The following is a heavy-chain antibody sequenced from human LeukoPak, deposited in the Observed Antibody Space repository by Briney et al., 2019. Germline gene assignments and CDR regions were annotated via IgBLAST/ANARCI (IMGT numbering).Heavy chain of an antibody. J-gene: IGHJ6*03. CDR3: ARVNSGYCSSTSCYTAPDYYYYMDV. CDR1: GGSISSYY. V-gene: IGHV4-59*01. D-gene: IGHD2-2*02. CDR2: IYYSGST. Sequence: NSSETPSLTCTVSGGSISSYYWSWIRQPPGKGLEWIGYIYYSGSTNYNPSLKSRVTISVDTSKNQFSLKLSSVTAADTAVYYCARVNSGYCSSTSCYTAPDYYYYMDVRGKGTTVTVSS.